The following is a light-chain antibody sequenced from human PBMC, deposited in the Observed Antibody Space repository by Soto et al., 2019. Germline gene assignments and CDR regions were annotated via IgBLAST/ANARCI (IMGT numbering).Light chain of an antibody. Sequence: EIVLTQSPGTLSLSPGERATLSCRASQSVSSSYLAWYQQKPGQAPRLLIYGTSSRATGIPDRFSGSGSGTDFNLTISRMEPEDFAVYYGQQYGSLYTFGQGTKLEIK. V-gene: IGKV3-20*01. CDR1: QSVSSSY. J-gene: IGKJ2*01. CDR3: QQYGSLYT. CDR2: GTS.